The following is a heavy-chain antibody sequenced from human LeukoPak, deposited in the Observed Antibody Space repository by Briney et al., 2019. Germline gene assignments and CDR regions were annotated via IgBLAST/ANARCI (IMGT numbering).Heavy chain of an antibody. CDR3: ARELKIVVVITFGY. J-gene: IGHJ4*02. CDR1: GYTFTSYA. CDR2: INPNSGGT. D-gene: IGHD3-22*01. Sequence: ASVKVSCKASGYTFTSYAMHWVRQAPGQGLEWMGWINPNSGGTNYAQKFQGRVTMTRDTSISTAYMELSRLRSDDTAVYYCARELKIVVVITFGYWGQGTLVTVSS. V-gene: IGHV1-2*02.